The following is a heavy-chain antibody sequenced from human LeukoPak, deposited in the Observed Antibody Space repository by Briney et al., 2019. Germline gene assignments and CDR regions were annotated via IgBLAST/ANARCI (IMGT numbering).Heavy chain of an antibody. CDR1: GGSISSSSYY. V-gene: IGHV4-39*07. D-gene: IGHD1-1*01. CDR2: IYYSGST. J-gene: IGHJ6*03. CDR3: ARDRWNDYYYYYYYMDV. Sequence: SETLSLTRTVSGGSISSSSYYWGWIRQPPGKGLEWIGSIYYSGSTYYNPSLKSRVTISVDTSKNQFSLKLSSVTAADTAVYYCARDRWNDYYYYYYYMDVWGKGTTVTVSS.